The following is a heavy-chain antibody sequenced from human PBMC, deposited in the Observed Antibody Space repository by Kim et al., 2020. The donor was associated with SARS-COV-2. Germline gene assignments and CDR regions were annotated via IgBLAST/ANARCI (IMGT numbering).Heavy chain of an antibody. V-gene: IGHV4-34*01. D-gene: IGHD3-22*01. CDR3: ARDDSSGYLGGY. Sequence: NYNPSLKSRVTISVDTSKNQFSLKLSSVTAADTAVYYCARDDSSGYLGGYWGQGTLVTVSS. J-gene: IGHJ4*02.